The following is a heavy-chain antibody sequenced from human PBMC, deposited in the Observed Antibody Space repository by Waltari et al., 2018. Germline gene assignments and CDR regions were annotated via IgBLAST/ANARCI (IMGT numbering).Heavy chain of an antibody. CDR1: GGTFSSYA. D-gene: IGHD2-2*01. V-gene: IGHV1-69*13. Sequence: QVQLVQSGAEVKKPGSSVKVSCKASGGTFSSYAISWVRKAPGQGLEWMGRIIPIFGTANYAQKFQGRVTITADKSTSTAYMELSSLRSEDTAVYYCARALPIVVVPAAKDAFDIWGQGTMVTVSS. J-gene: IGHJ3*02. CDR2: IIPIFGTA. CDR3: ARALPIVVVPAAKDAFDI.